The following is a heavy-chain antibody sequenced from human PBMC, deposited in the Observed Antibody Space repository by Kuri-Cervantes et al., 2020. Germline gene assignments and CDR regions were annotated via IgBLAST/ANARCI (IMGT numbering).Heavy chain of an antibody. CDR1: GFTFSSYE. Sequence: GGSLRLSCAASGFTFSSYEMNWVRQAPGKGLEWVSYISSSGSTTYYADSVKGRFTISRDNAKNSLYLQMNSLRAEDTAVYYCAKDIMGFNTMVRVGLDYWGQGTLVTVSS. CDR2: ISSSGSTT. CDR3: AKDIMGFNTMVRVGLDY. D-gene: IGHD3-10*01. V-gene: IGHV3-48*03. J-gene: IGHJ4*02.